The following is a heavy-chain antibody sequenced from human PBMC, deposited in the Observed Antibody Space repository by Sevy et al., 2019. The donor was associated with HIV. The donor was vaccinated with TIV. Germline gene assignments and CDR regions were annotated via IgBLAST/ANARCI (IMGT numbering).Heavy chain of an antibody. J-gene: IGHJ4*02. CDR2: ISYSGTNK. CDR3: ARVAVEYCTDDCYHRFDY. D-gene: IGHD2-21*02. V-gene: IGHV3-30-3*01. CDR1: GFTFTLYA. Sequence: GGSLRLSCAASGFTFTLYAIHWVRQAPGKGLEWVALISYSGTNKYYADSVKGRFTISRDDSKNTAYLQMNNLSTDDTAVYYGARVAVEYCTDDCYHRFDYWGQGTQVTVSS.